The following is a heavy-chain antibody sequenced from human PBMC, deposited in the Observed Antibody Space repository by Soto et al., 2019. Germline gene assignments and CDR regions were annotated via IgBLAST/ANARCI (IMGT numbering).Heavy chain of an antibody. CDR1: GDSVSNNHAA. V-gene: IGHV6-1*01. D-gene: IGHD6-19*01. J-gene: IGHJ4*02. CDR2: TYYRSKWYS. CDR3: VRYTIAWDLDY. Sequence: QALSLTCAISGDSVSNNHAAWNCFRQSPSRGLEWLGRTYYRSKWYSDYAVSVRSRITINPDTSKNQFSLLLSSVTPEDTAAYFCVRYTIAWDLDYWGQGTLVTVSS.